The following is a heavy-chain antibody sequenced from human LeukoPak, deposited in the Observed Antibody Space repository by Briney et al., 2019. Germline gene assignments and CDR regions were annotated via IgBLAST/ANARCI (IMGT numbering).Heavy chain of an antibody. CDR2: IYHSGST. CDR3: ASSDGSGMGHARPFDI. CDR1: GYSISSGYY. D-gene: IGHD3-10*01. V-gene: IGHV4-38-2*01. J-gene: IGHJ3*02. Sequence: SETLSLTCAVSGYSISSGYYWGWIRQPPGKGLEWIGSIYHSGSTYYKPSLKSRVTISVDTSKNQFSLKLSSVTAADTAVYYCASSDGSGMGHARPFDIWGQGTMVTVSS.